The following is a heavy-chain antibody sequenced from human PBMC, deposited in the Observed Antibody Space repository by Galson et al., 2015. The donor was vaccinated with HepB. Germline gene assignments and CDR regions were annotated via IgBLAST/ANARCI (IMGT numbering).Heavy chain of an antibody. Sequence: SVKVSSKASGYTFTSYYMHWVRQAPGQGLEWMGIINPSGGSTSYAQKFQGRVTMTRDTSTSTVYMELSSLRSEDTAVYYCARTYCSSTSCGEKDFDYWGQGTLVTVSS. D-gene: IGHD2-2*01. J-gene: IGHJ4*02. V-gene: IGHV1-46*01. CDR3: ARTYCSSTSCGEKDFDY. CDR2: INPSGGST. CDR1: GYTFTSYY.